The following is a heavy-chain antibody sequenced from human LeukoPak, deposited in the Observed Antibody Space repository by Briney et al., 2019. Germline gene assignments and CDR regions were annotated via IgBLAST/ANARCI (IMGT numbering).Heavy chain of an antibody. D-gene: IGHD3-9*01. CDR2: ISAYNGNT. CDR1: GYTFTSYG. CDR3: ARDPYYDILTGPEGFDY. Sequence: GASVKVSCKASGYTFTSYGISWVRQAPGQGLEWMGWISAYNGNTNYAQKLQGRVTMTTDTSTSTAYMELRSLRSDDTAVYYCARDPYYDILTGPEGFDYWGQGTLVTVPS. J-gene: IGHJ4*02. V-gene: IGHV1-18*01.